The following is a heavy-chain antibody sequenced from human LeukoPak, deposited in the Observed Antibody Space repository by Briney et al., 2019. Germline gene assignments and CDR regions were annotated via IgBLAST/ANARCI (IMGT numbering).Heavy chain of an antibody. CDR2: INAGNGNA. V-gene: IGHV1-3*01. J-gene: IGHJ4*02. D-gene: IGHD3-16*02. CDR3: ARGGYDYVWGSYRSNFDY. CDR1: GYTFSRYA. Sequence: ASVKVSCKASGYTFSRYAIHWMRQAPGQRLEWMGWINAGNGNARYPQSFQDRITISRDTSANTVYMELSSLRSEDTAVYYCARGGYDYVWGSYRSNFDYWGQGTLVTVSS.